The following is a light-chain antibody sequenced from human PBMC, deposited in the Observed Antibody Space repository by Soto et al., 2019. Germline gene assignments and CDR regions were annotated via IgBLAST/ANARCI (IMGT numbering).Light chain of an antibody. J-gene: IGLJ1*01. Sequence: VRTQPACVSGSTGQAVAISCTGTSSDVGSYNLVSWYQQHPGKAPKLMIYEVSKRLSGVSNRFSGSKSGNTASLTISGLQAEDEADYYCWSYAGSSTKVFGTGTKVTVL. CDR2: EVS. V-gene: IGLV2-23*02. CDR3: WSYAGSSTKV. CDR1: SSDVGSYNL.